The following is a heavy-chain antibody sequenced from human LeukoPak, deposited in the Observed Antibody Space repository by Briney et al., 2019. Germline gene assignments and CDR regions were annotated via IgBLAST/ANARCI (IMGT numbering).Heavy chain of an antibody. CDR3: ASLVVITTFYFDY. J-gene: IGHJ4*02. CDR1: GFTFSSYE. D-gene: IGHD3-22*01. V-gene: IGHV3-48*03. Sequence: GGSLRLSCAASGFTFSSYEMNWVRQAPGKGLEWVSYISSSGSTIYYADSVKGRFTISRDNSKNTLYLQMNSLRAEDTAVYYCASLVVITTFYFDYWGQGTLVTVSS. CDR2: ISSSGSTI.